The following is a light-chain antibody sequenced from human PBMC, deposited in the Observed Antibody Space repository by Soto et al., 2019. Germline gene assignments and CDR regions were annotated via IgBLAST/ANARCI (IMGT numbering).Light chain of an antibody. CDR2: AAS. Sequence: DIQMTQSPSFVSASVGDRVTITCRASQGISSWLAWYQHKPGRAPKILIHAASSLESQVPSRFIGSGSGTDYTLTISSLQPEDFATYYCQQSTSFPLPFGGGTKVEIK. CDR3: QQSTSFPLP. CDR1: QGISSW. V-gene: IGKV1-12*01. J-gene: IGKJ4*01.